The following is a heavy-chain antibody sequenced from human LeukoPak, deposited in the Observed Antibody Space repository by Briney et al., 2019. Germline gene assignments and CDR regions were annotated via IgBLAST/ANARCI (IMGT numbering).Heavy chain of an antibody. V-gene: IGHV3-33*01. CDR2: IWYDGSNK. J-gene: IGHJ4*02. CDR3: ARDGSGGSFDY. CDR1: GFTFSSYG. D-gene: IGHD2-15*01. Sequence: GGSLRLSCAASGFTFSSYGMHWVRQAPGKGLEGVAVIWYDGSNKYYADSVKGRFTISRDNSKNTLYLQMNSLRAEDTAVYYCARDGSGGSFDYWGQGTLVTVSS.